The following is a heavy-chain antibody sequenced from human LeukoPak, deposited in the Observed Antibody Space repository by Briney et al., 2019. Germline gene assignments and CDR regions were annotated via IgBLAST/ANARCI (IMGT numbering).Heavy chain of an antibody. CDR2: ISYYGSNK. V-gene: IGHV3-30*18. D-gene: IGHD3-22*01. J-gene: IGHJ4*02. CDR1: GFTFSSYG. Sequence: GGSLRLSCAASGFTFSSYGMHWVRQAPGKGLEWVAVISYYGSNKDYADSVKGRFTISRDNSKNTLYLQMNSLRAEDTAVYYCAKSIDSSGYYACFDYWGQGALVTVSS. CDR3: AKSIDSSGYYACFDY.